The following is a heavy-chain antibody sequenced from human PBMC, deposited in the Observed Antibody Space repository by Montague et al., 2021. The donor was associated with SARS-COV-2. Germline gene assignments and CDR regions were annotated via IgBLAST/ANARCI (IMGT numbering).Heavy chain of an antibody. CDR3: ARDVRGLRQVWNYYYYYMDV. J-gene: IGHJ6*03. Sequence: CAISGDSVSSNSAAWNWIRQSPSRGLEWLGRTYYRSKWYNDYAVSVKSRITINPDTSKNQFSLQLNSVTPEDTAVYYCARDVRGLRQVWNYYYYYMDVWGKGTTVTVSS. CDR2: TYYRSKWYN. CDR1: GDSVSSNSAA. V-gene: IGHV6-1*01. D-gene: IGHD5-18*01.